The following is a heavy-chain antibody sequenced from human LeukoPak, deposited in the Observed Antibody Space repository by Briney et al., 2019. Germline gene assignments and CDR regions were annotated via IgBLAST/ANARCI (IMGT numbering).Heavy chain of an antibody. CDR2: TNNDGSST. Sequence: GRSLRLSCVASGFTFSNYWIHWVRQAPGKGLVWVSRTNNDGSSTTYADFVKGRFTSSRDNAKNTLYLQMDSLRAEDTAVYYCARSVFPYYFDCWGQGTLVTVSS. V-gene: IGHV3-74*01. D-gene: IGHD3-10*02. CDR1: GFTFSNYW. CDR3: ARSVFPYYFDC. J-gene: IGHJ4*02.